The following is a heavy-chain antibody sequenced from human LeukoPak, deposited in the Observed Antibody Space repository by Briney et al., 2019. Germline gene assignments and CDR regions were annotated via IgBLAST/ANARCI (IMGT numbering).Heavy chain of an antibody. D-gene: IGHD1-26*01. Sequence: GGSLRLSCAASGFTFSSYGMHWVRQAPGKGLEWVSVIYSDGSTYYADSVKGRFTISRDNSKNTLDLQMNSLRAEDTAVYYCASEKAASGSYSAFGHWGQGTQVTVSS. J-gene: IGHJ4*02. V-gene: IGHV3-53*01. CDR1: GFTFSSYG. CDR2: IYSDGST. CDR3: ASEKAASGSYSAFGH.